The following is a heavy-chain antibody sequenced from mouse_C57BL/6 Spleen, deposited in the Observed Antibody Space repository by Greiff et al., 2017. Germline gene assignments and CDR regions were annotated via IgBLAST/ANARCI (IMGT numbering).Heavy chain of an antibody. CDR2: VYPRDGST. CDR3: ARSDYYGSSYWYFDV. D-gene: IGHD1-1*01. CDR1: GYTFTSYD. J-gene: IGHJ1*03. V-gene: IGHV1-85*01. Sequence: QVQLKESGPELVKPGASVKLSCKASGYTFTSYDINWVKQRPGQGLEWIGWVYPRDGSTKYNEKFKGKATLTVDTASSTAYMELHSLTSEYSAVYFCARSDYYGSSYWYFDVWGTGTTVTVSS.